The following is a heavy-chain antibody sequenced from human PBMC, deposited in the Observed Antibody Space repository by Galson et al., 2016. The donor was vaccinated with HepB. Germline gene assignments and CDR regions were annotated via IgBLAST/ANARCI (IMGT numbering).Heavy chain of an antibody. CDR3: ARDLEHCDTTTYYEDCFDY. J-gene: IGHJ4*02. CDR2: ISAYDGP. D-gene: IGHD2/OR15-2a*01. V-gene: IGHV1-18*01. CDR1: GYTFRNYG. Sequence: SVKVSCKASGYTFRNYGISWVRQAPGQGLEWMGWISAYDGPNYAQKFRGRVTITTDTSTSMAYMELRSLRSDDTAVYYCARDLEHCDTTTYYEDCFDYWGQGTLVTVSS.